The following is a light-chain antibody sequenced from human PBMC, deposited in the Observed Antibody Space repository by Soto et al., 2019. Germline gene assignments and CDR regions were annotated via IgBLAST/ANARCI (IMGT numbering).Light chain of an antibody. CDR1: QSVLYSSNNKNY. CDR2: WAS. CDR3: QQYYSTPHS. J-gene: IGKJ5*01. Sequence: DTVMTQSPDSLAVSLGERATINCKSSQSVLYSSNNKNYLGWYQKKPGQPPKLLVSWASARESGVPDRFNGGGSGTDFTLTISSLQAEDVAVYYCQQYYSTPHSFGQGTRLEIK. V-gene: IGKV4-1*01.